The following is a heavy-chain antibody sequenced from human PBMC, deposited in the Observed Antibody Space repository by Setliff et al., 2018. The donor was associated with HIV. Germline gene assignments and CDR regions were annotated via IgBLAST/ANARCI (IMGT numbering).Heavy chain of an antibody. CDR1: AGSISSDQ. D-gene: IGHD3-3*01. J-gene: IGHJ6*02. CDR2: IYVSGST. Sequence: SETLSLTCTVSAGSISSDQWSWIRQPPGKGLEWIGNIYVSGSTNYNPSLKSRGTISVDTSKKQVSLKLTSVTAADTAVYYCARDNPHFGVASSYYYGMDVWGQGTTVTVSS. CDR3: ARDNPHFGVASSYYYGMDV. V-gene: IGHV4-59*12.